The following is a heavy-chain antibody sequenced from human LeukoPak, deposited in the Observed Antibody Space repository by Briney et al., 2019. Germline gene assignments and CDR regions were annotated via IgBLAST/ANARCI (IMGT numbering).Heavy chain of an antibody. CDR2: INPNSGGT. J-gene: IGHJ4*02. Sequence: GASVKVSCKASGYTFTGYYMHWVRQAPGQRLEWMGWINPNSGGTNYAQKFQGRVTMTRDTSISTAYMELSRLRSDDTAVYYCARAYYVDYSGPEVLDYWGQGTLVTVSS. D-gene: IGHD3-16*01. CDR1: GYTFTGYY. CDR3: ARAYYVDYSGPEVLDY. V-gene: IGHV1-2*02.